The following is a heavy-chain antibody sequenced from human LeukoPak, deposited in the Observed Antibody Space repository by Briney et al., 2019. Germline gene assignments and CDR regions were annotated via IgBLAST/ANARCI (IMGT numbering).Heavy chain of an antibody. V-gene: IGHV3-23*01. Sequence: GGSLRLSCAASGFTFSTFGMTWVGQARGKGLDWVSIISVFARTPFYTASLKARFSISRDNSTNTLYLQMTSLTAEDTAVYYCAKTRGISISGVVPLCDYWGQGTLVTVSS. CDR3: AKTRGISISGVVPLCDY. CDR1: GFTFSTFG. CDR2: ISVFARTP. D-gene: IGHD3-3*01. J-gene: IGHJ4*02.